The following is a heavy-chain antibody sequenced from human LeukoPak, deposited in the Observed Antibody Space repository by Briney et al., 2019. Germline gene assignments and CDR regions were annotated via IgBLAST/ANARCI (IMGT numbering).Heavy chain of an antibody. Sequence: PSETLSLTCTVPGGSISTYYWSWIRQPPGKGLEWIGYIYYSGSTNYNPSLKSRVTISVDTSKNQFSLKLSSVTAADTAVYYCARDGAEDAFDIWGQGTMVTVSS. CDR2: IYYSGST. J-gene: IGHJ3*02. CDR1: GGSISTYY. D-gene: IGHD1-14*01. V-gene: IGHV4-59*01. CDR3: ARDGAEDAFDI.